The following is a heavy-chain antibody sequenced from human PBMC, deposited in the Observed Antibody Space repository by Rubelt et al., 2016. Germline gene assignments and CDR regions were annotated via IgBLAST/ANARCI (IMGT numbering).Heavy chain of an antibody. V-gene: IGHV3-11*04. D-gene: IGHD5-18*01. CDR2: FSGGGATI. CDR1: GGSISSSSYY. Sequence: QLQESGPGLVKPSETLSLTCTVSGGSISSSSYYWDWIRQPPGKGLEWVSYFSGGGATIYYADSVKGRFTISRDNAKNSLYLEMNSLRAEDTAVYYCAAYTPGYRSFENWGQGTLVTVSS. J-gene: IGHJ4*02. CDR3: AAYTPGYRSFEN.